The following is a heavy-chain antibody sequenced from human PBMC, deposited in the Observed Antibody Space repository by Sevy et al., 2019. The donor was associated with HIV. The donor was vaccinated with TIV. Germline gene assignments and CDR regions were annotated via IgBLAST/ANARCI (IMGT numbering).Heavy chain of an antibody. CDR2: IKEDGSEQ. Sequence: GGSLRLSCAASGFTFTSYWMSWVRQAPGKGLEWLAVIKEDGSEQYYVDSVKGRFTISGDNAKDLVYLQMNSLRVEDTALYYCATGWYMSFEDSWGQGTLVTVSS. CDR1: GFTFTSYW. CDR3: ATGWYMSFEDS. V-gene: IGHV3-7*01. D-gene: IGHD6-19*01. J-gene: IGHJ4*02.